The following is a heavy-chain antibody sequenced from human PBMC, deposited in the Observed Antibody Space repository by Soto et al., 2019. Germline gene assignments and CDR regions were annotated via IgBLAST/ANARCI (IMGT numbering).Heavy chain of an antibody. CDR3: TTSSPLWFGEFDLDY. Sequence: GGSLRLSCAASGFTFSNAWMSWVRQAPGKGLEWVGRIKSKTDGGTTDYAAPVKGRFTISRDDSKNTLYLQMNSLKTEDTAVYYCTTSSPLWFGEFDLDYWGQGTLVTVSS. CDR2: IKSKTDGGTT. D-gene: IGHD3-10*01. V-gene: IGHV3-15*01. J-gene: IGHJ4*02. CDR1: GFTFSNAW.